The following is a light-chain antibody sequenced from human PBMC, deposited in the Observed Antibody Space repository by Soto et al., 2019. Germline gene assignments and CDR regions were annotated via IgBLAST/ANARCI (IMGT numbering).Light chain of an antibody. Sequence: EIVFTQPPATLSLSPGERCTLSFRASESVTNYLAWYQQKPGQAPRLLVYDVSNRATGIPARFSGGGSGTDFTLTISNLEPEDFAVYYCQQYGSSPWTFGQGTKVDIK. V-gene: IGKV3-11*01. CDR1: ESVTNY. J-gene: IGKJ1*01. CDR3: QQYGSSPWT. CDR2: DVS.